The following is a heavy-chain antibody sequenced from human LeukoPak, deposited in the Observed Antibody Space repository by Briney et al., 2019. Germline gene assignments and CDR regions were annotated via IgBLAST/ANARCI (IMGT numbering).Heavy chain of an antibody. V-gene: IGHV3-23*01. CDR3: AKAASSSWPSYYYGMDV. D-gene: IGHD6-13*01. Sequence: GGSLRLSCVGSGFTFRSHAMSWVRQAPGKGLEWVSVITGSGGNTYYADSVKGRFTISKDNSKNTVYLQMSSLRVDDTAVYYCAKAASSSWPSYYYGMDVWGQGTTVTVSS. J-gene: IGHJ6*02. CDR1: GFTFRSHA. CDR2: ITGSGGNT.